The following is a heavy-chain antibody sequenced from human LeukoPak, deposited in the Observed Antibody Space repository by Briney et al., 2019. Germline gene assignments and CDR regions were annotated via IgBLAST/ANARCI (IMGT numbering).Heavy chain of an antibody. CDR2: ISDDGSDK. D-gene: IGHD1-26*01. CDR1: GFTFSSYA. Sequence: GRSLRLSCAASGFTFSSYAMHWVRQAPGKGLEWVAVISDDGSDKYYADSVKGRFTISRDTSQNTLYLQMNGLKAEDTAVYYCVRCAQWDLSANYWGQGTLLTVSS. V-gene: IGHV3-30-3*01. CDR3: VRCAQWDLSANY. J-gene: IGHJ4*02.